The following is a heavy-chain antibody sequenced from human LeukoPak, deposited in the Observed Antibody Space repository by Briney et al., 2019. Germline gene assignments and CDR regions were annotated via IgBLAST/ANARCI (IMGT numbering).Heavy chain of an antibody. CDR3: ARRAGAYSHPYDY. J-gene: IGHJ4*02. CDR1: GFTVSSNS. CDR2: FYSACNP. V-gene: IGHV3-53*01. Sequence: GGPLSLSCTVSGFTVSSNSMIWLRQAPGKGLEWFTFFYSACNPHYSDSVKGRFTISIDNSKKTLYLQMNSLRAEDTAVYYCARRAGAYSHPYDYWGQGTLVTVSS. D-gene: IGHD4/OR15-4a*01.